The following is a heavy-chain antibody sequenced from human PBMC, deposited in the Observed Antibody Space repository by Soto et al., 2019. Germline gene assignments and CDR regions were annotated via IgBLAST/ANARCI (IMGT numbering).Heavy chain of an antibody. CDR3: ARYSNNWFQTEGMDV. Sequence: SGTLALTCTVSVDSITTYYWSCIRHPAGKGLEWIGRIDTSGNTNYNASLKSRVTMSVDPSKKQFSLKLTSVTAADTAVYYCARYSNNWFQTEGMDVWGQGTTVTVSS. CDR1: VDSITTYY. D-gene: IGHD6-13*01. J-gene: IGHJ6*02. V-gene: IGHV4-4*07. CDR2: IDTSGNT.